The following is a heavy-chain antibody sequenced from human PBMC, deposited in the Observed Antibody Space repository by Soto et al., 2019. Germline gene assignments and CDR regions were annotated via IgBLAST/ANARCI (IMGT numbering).Heavy chain of an antibody. CDR2: IYYSGST. V-gene: IGHV4-39*01. CDR1: GGSISSSSYY. Sequence: KTSETLSLTCTVSGGSISSSSYYWGWIRQPPGKGLEWIGSIYYSGSTYYNPSLKSRVTISVDTSKNQFSLKLSSVTAADTAVYYCARWAVWSGLGYWGQGTLVTVSS. D-gene: IGHD3-3*01. CDR3: ARWAVWSGLGY. J-gene: IGHJ4*02.